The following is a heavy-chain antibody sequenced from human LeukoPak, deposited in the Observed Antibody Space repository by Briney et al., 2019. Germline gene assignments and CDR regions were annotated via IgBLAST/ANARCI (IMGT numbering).Heavy chain of an antibody. J-gene: IGHJ4*02. V-gene: IGHV3-23*01. CDR2: ISSSGGST. D-gene: IGHD2-15*01. CDR1: GFTFSSYA. CDR3: ARQLGYCSDGSCYFDY. Sequence: PGGSLRLSCAASGFTFSSYAMSWVRRAPGRGLEWVSAISSSGGSTYYADSVKGRFTISRDNSKNTLHLQMNGLRAEDTAVYHCARQLGYCSDGSCYFDYWGQGTLVTASS.